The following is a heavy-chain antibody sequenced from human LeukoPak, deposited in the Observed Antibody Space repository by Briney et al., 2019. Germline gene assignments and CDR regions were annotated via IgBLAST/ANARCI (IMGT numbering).Heavy chain of an antibody. CDR1: GFTFSDYY. V-gene: IGHV3-11*06. CDR3: AKDDVLLWFGELIPHYYYGMDV. CDR2: ISSSSSYT. J-gene: IGHJ6*04. D-gene: IGHD3-10*01. Sequence: GGSLRLSCAASGFTFSDYYMSWIRQAPGKGLEWVSYISSSSSYTNYADSVKGRFTISRDNAKNSLYLQMNSLRAEDTAVYYCAKDDVLLWFGELIPHYYYGMDVWGKGTTVTVSS.